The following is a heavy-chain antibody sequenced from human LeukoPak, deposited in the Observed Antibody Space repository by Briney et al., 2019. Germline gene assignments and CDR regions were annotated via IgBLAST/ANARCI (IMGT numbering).Heavy chain of an antibody. Sequence: GGSLRLSCAASGFTFSSFAMSWVRQAPGKGLEWVSGISGGGDSTYSADSVKGRFTISRDDSENTLYLQMNSLRAEDTAIYYCTKLSEYTFGPSDFDYWGQGSQVTDSS. V-gene: IGHV3-23*01. CDR1: GFTFSSFA. CDR2: ISGGGDST. J-gene: IGHJ4*02. D-gene: IGHD3-3*01. CDR3: TKLSEYTFGPSDFDY.